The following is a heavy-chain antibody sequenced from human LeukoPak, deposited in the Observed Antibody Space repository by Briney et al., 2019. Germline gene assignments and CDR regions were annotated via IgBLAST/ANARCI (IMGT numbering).Heavy chain of an antibody. CDR2: ISYDGSNK. CDR1: GFTFSSYA. Sequence: GRSLRLSCAASGFTFSSYAMHWVRQTPGKGLEWVAVISYDGSNKYYADSVKGRFTISRDNSKNTLYLQMNSLRAEDTAVYYCARGEDWYFDLWGRGTLVTVSS. J-gene: IGHJ2*01. CDR3: ARGEDWYFDL. V-gene: IGHV3-30-3*01.